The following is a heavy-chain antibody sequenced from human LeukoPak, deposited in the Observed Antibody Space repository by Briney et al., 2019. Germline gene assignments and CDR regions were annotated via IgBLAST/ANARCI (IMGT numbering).Heavy chain of an antibody. D-gene: IGHD3-22*01. Sequence: ASVKVSCKASGYTFTGYYMHWVRQAPGQGLEWMGWINPNSGGTNYAQKFQGRVTMTRDTSISTAYMELSRLRSDDTAVYYCARGAYYYDSSGYYAADNHDAFDIWGQGTMVTVSS. CDR3: ARGAYYYDSSGYYAADNHDAFDI. CDR1: GYTFTGYY. CDR2: INPNSGGT. J-gene: IGHJ3*02. V-gene: IGHV1-2*02.